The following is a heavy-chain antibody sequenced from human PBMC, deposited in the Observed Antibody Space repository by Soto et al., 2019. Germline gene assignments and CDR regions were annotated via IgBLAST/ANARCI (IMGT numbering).Heavy chain of an antibody. Sequence: EVQLVESGGGLVQSGGSLRLSCAVSGLTFRRSWMTWVRQAPEKGLEWVANIEENGSEKYYVDSVKGRFTITRDNAKNALYLQMIRLSPEDTSIYYCASVDEGMYYLSGHPYYYGMHVWGQGTTVTVSS. CDR3: ASVDEGMYYLSGHPYYYGMHV. J-gene: IGHJ6*02. D-gene: IGHD3-3*01. CDR1: GLTFRRSW. CDR2: IEENGSEK. V-gene: IGHV3-7*01.